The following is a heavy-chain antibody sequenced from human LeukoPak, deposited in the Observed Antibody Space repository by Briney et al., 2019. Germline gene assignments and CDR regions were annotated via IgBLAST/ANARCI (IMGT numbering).Heavy chain of an antibody. CDR2: ISWNSGSI. V-gene: IGHV3-9*01. J-gene: IGHJ4*02. CDR1: GFTFDDYA. D-gene: IGHD3-3*01. Sequence: GGSLRLSCAASGFTFDDYAMHWVRQAPGKGLEWVSGISWNSGSIGYADSVKGRFTISRDNAKNSLYLQMNSLRAEDTAVYYCAKDPWSGTTHFDYWGQGTLVTVSS. CDR3: AKDPWSGTTHFDY.